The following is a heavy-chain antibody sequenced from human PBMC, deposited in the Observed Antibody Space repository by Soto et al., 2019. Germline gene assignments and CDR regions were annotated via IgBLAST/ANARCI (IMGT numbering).Heavy chain of an antibody. CDR2: ISYDGGNA. Sequence: QVQLVESGGGVVQPGGSLRLSCAGSGFSFSNHVMHWVRQAPGKGLEWVAVISYDGGNAYYAESVKGRFTVSRDNSKNTMYIEMSSVRGDDTAVYYCARDLTVFGVLNGDSPMDVWGRGTTVTVSS. CDR1: GFSFSNHV. D-gene: IGHD3-3*01. CDR3: ARDLTVFGVLNGDSPMDV. V-gene: IGHV3-30*03. J-gene: IGHJ6*02.